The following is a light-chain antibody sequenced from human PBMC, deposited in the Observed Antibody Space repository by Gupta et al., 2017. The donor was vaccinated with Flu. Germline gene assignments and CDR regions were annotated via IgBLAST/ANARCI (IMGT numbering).Light chain of an antibody. J-gene: IGLJ3*02. Sequence: TGAVTSGHCPNWYQQKPGQAPRALIYSTTNKQSWTPARFSGSLLGGKATLTLSGVQPEDEAEYYCRLDYGDPHYWVFGGGTKLTVL. V-gene: IGLV7-43*01. CDR2: STT. CDR1: TGAVTSGHC. CDR3: RLDYGDPHYWV.